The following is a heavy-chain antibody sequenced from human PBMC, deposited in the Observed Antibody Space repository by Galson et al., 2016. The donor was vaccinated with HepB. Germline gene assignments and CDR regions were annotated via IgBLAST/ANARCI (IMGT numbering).Heavy chain of an antibody. Sequence: TLSLTCSVSGSSVNSGGYYWNWIRQHPTKGLEWIGYIFYNGITSYNKSLKSRVTISLDTSKSQFSLNLSSVTAADTAVYFYARHFGSGTIPFGVWGQGTMVLVSS. CDR2: IFYNGIT. D-gene: IGHD3-10*01. V-gene: IGHV4-31*03. CDR3: ARHFGSGTIPFGV. J-gene: IGHJ3*01. CDR1: GSSVNSGGYY.